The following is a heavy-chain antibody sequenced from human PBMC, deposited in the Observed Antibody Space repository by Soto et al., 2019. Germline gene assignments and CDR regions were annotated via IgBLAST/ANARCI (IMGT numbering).Heavy chain of an antibody. Sequence: ASVKVSCKASGYTFTSYGISWVRQAPGQGLEWMGWISAYNGNTNYAQKLQGRVTMTTDTSMSTAYMELRSLRSDDTAVYYCARDTGYIAAAGSNYYYYGMDVWGQGTTVTVSS. D-gene: IGHD6-13*01. V-gene: IGHV1-18*01. CDR1: GYTFTSYG. CDR2: ISAYNGNT. J-gene: IGHJ6*02. CDR3: ARDTGYIAAAGSNYYYYGMDV.